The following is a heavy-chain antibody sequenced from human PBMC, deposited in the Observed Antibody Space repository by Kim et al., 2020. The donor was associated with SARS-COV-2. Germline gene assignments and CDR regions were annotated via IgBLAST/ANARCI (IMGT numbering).Heavy chain of an antibody. CDR1: GGSISSYY. V-gene: IGHV4-59*13. J-gene: IGHJ5*02. Sequence: SETLSLTCTVSGGSISSYYWSWIRQPPGKGLEWIGFIYYSGSTNYNPSLKSRVTISVATSKNQFSLKLSPVTAADTAVYYCARGSIAPRPGWFDPWGQGTLVTVSS. CDR3: ARGSIAPRPGWFDP. CDR2: IYYSGST. D-gene: IGHD6-6*01.